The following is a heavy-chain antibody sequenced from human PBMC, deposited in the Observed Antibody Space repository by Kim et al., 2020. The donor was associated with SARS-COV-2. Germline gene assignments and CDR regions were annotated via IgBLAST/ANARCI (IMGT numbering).Heavy chain of an antibody. CDR2: INHSGST. CDR3: ARALKYSSSPYYYGMDV. J-gene: IGHJ6*02. Sequence: SETLSLTCAVYGGSFSGYYWSWIRQPPGKGLEWIGEINHSGSTNYNPSLKSRVTISVDTSKNQFSLKLSSVTAADTAVYYCARALKYSSSPYYYGMDVWGQGTTVTVSS. CDR1: GGSFSGYY. D-gene: IGHD6-6*01. V-gene: IGHV4-34*01.